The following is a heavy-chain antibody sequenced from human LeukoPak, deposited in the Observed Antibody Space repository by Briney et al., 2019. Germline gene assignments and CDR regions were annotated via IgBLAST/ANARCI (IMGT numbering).Heavy chain of an antibody. D-gene: IGHD6-19*01. CDR1: GFTFSSYS. CDR3: ARYGSGWGFDY. CDR2: ISSSGSTI. J-gene: IGHJ4*02. V-gene: IGHV3-48*02. Sequence: GGSLRLSCAVSGFTFSSYSMNWVRQAPGKGLEWVSYISSSGSTIYYADSVKGRFTISRDNAKNSQYLQMNSLRDEDTAVYFCARYGSGWGFDYWGQGTLVTVSS.